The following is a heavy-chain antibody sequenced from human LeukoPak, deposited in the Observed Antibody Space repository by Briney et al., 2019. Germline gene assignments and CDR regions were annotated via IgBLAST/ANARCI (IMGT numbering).Heavy chain of an antibody. V-gene: IGHV3-23*01. CDR1: GFTFSSYA. CDR3: ARLMGELTPFDY. D-gene: IGHD1-7*01. J-gene: IGHJ4*02. CDR2: ISGSGGST. Sequence: GGSLRLSCAASGFTFSSYAMSWVRQAPGKGLEWVSAISGSGGSTYYADSVKGRFTISRDNSKNTLYLQMNSLRAEDTAVYCCARLMGELTPFDYRGQGTLVTVSS.